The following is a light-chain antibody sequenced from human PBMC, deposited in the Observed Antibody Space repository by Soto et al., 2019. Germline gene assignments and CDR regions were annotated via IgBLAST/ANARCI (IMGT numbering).Light chain of an antibody. CDR2: EVS. CDR3: TSFTTISTWV. J-gene: IGLJ3*02. V-gene: IGLV2-14*01. Sequence: QSALTQPDSVSGSPGQSITISCTGTSSDVGGYNYVSWFQQHPGKAPKLKIYEVSNRPSGVSNRFSGSKSGNTASLTISELQAEDDADYYCTSFTTISTWVFGGGTKVTVL. CDR1: SSDVGGYNY.